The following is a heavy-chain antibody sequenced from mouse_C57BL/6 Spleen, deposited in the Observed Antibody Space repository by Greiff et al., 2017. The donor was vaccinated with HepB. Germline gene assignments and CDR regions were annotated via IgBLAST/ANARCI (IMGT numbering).Heavy chain of an antibody. CDR2: INPSSGYT. CDR1: GYTFTSYT. J-gene: IGHJ1*03. V-gene: IGHV1-4*01. D-gene: IGHD1-1*01. Sequence: VQLQQSGADLARPGASVKMSCKASGYTFTSYTMHWVKQRPGQGLEWIGYINPSSGYTKYNQKFKDKATLTADKSSSTAYMQLSSLTSEDSAVYYCASYGSSYGCFDVWGTGTTVTVSS. CDR3: ASYGSSYGCFDV.